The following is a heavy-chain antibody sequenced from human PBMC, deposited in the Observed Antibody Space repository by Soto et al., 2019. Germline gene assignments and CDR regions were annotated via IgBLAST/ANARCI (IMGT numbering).Heavy chain of an antibody. D-gene: IGHD5-18*01. CDR1: GFSFSSYA. CDR3: ARDVETTKAKDYDYGMDV. CDR2: IWHDGSTT. V-gene: IGHV3-33*01. J-gene: IGHJ6*02. Sequence: QEQLVESGGGVVQPGRSLRLSCAASGFSFSSYAMHWVRQAPGKGLEWVALIWHDGSTTSYADSVKGRFTISRDNSKNTHYLQMNNLRAEDTAVYYCARDVETTKAKDYDYGMDVWGRGTPVTVSS.